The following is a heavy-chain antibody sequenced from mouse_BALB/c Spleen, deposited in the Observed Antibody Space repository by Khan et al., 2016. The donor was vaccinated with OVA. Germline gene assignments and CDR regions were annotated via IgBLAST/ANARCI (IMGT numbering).Heavy chain of an antibody. Sequence: DVQLQESGPGLVKPSQSLSFTCTVTGYSITSDYARNWIRQFPGNKLEWRGYISYSGSTNYNPAIKSRISITRDTSKNQFFLQLNSVTTEDPTNSYYARDGYQYDCTMGYWGQGTTVTVSS. CDR2: ISYSGST. CDR3: ARDGYQYDCTMGY. J-gene: IGHJ4*01. CDR1: GYSITSDYA. D-gene: IGHD2-3*01. V-gene: IGHV3-2*02.